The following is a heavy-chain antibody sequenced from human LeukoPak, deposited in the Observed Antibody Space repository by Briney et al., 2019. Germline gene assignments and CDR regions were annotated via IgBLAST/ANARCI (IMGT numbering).Heavy chain of an antibody. CDR1: GGSINISY. J-gene: IGHJ3*01. CDR2: IYHKGST. CDR3: ARSGIFSGYDAFDV. D-gene: IGHD3-9*01. V-gene: IGHV4-59*08. Sequence: SETLSLTCTVSGGSINISYWSWLRQPPGQGPEWIGYIYHKGSTNYNPSLKSRVTVSVDTSKNQFSLRVTSVTAADTADYYCARSGIFSGYDAFDVWGQGTMVTVSS.